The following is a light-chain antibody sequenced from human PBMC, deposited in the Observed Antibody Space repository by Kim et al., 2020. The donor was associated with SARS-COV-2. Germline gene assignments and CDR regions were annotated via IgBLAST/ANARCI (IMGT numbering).Light chain of an antibody. Sequence: QSITISCTETSSDVGGYNYVSWYQQHPGKAPKLMIYDVSNRPSGVSNRFSGSKSGNTASLTISGLQAEDEADYYCSSYTSSSTPLVFGGGTQLTVL. CDR1: SSDVGGYNY. CDR2: DVS. V-gene: IGLV2-14*03. CDR3: SSYTSSSTPLV. J-gene: IGLJ2*01.